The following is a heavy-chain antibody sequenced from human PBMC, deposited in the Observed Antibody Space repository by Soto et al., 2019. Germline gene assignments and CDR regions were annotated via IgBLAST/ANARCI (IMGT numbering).Heavy chain of an antibody. Sequence: SETLSLTCTVSGASISAYYWSWIRQPAGKGMEWVGRVHATDGTKYNPSLRSRVTMSIDTSKNQFSLNLDSLTAADTAVYYCARALSSATGLYFDYWGQGILVTAPQ. J-gene: IGHJ4*02. D-gene: IGHD6-13*01. CDR3: ARALSSATGLYFDY. V-gene: IGHV4-4*07. CDR2: VHATDGT. CDR1: GASISAYY.